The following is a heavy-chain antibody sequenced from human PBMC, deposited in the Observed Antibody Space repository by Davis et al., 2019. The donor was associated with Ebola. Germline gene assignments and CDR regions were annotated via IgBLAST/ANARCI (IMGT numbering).Heavy chain of an antibody. Sequence: KVSCKGFGYTFTKYWIGWVRQMPGKGLEWLGIIYPGDSDIRYSPSFQGQVTISADKSISTAYLQWSSLKASDTAMYYCARHSSGPYYYYYGMDVWGQGTTVTVSS. CDR2: IYPGDSDI. V-gene: IGHV5-51*01. J-gene: IGHJ6*02. CDR3: ARHSSGPYYYYYGMDV. CDR1: GYTFTKYW. D-gene: IGHD3-22*01.